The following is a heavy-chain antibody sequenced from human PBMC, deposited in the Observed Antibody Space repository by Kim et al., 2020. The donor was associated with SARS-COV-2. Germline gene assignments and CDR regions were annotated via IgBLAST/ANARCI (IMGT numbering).Heavy chain of an antibody. CDR2: VSGSGSAT. Sequence: GGSLRLSCATSGFTFSSFAISWVRQAPGKGLEWVSSVSGSGSATYYADSVTGRFTITRDNSKNTLYLEINSLRAEDTGVYYCAKAAGKYPEYNWFDPWGQGTLDPVSS. V-gene: IGHV3-23*01. CDR1: GFTFSSFA. J-gene: IGHJ5*02. CDR3: AKAAGKYPEYNWFDP. D-gene: IGHD2-2*01.